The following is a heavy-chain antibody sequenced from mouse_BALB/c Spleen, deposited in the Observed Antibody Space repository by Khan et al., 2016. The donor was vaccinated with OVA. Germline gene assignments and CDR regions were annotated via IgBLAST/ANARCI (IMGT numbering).Heavy chain of an antibody. CDR3: ARAYYGNYREAMDY. V-gene: IGHV2-6-7*01. CDR1: GFSLTGYG. D-gene: IGHD2-10*01. Sequence: QVQLKQSGPGLVAPSQSLSITCTVSGFSLTGYGVNWVRQPPGKGLEWLGMIWGDGSTDYNSALKSRLNLTKDNSKSQVFLKMNSLQTDDTARYXCARAYYGNYREAMDYWGQGTLVTVSS. CDR2: IWGDGST. J-gene: IGHJ4*01.